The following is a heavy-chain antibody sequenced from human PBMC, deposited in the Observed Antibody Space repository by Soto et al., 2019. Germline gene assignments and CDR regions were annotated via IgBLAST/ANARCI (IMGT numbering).Heavy chain of an antibody. V-gene: IGHV3-30-3*01. CDR1: GFTFSSYA. CDR2: ISYDGSNK. CDR3: ARDPAVLRYFDWLLLPDY. J-gene: IGHJ4*02. Sequence: VQLVESGGGVVQPGRSLRLSCAASGFTFSSYAMHWVRQAPGKGLEWVAVISYDGSNKYYADSVKGRFTISRDNSKNTLYLQMNSLRAEDTAVYYCARDPAVLRYFDWLLLPDYWGQGTLVTVSS. D-gene: IGHD3-9*01.